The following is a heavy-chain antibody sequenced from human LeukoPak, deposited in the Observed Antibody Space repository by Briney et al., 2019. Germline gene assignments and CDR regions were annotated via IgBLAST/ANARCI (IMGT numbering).Heavy chain of an antibody. CDR3: AKDMFPHYYDSSGLGY. Sequence: GGSLRLSCAASGFTFDDYAMHWVRQAPGKGLEWVSGISWNSGSIGYADSVKGRFTISRDNAKNSLYLQMNSLRAEDMALYYCAKDMFPHYYDSSGLGYWGQGTLVTVSS. CDR1: GFTFDDYA. V-gene: IGHV3-9*03. D-gene: IGHD3-22*01. J-gene: IGHJ4*02. CDR2: ISWNSGSI.